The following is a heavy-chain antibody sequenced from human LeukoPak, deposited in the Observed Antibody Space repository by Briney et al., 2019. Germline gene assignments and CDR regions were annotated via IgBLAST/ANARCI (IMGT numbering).Heavy chain of an antibody. CDR2: IIPILGIA. CDR3: ATLYDMIAMEYYYYYYMDV. V-gene: IGHV1-69*02. D-gene: IGHD2-21*01. CDR1: GGTFSSYT. J-gene: IGHJ6*03. Sequence: SVKVSCKASGGTFSSYTISWVRQAPGQGLEWMGRIIPILGIANYAQKFQGRVTITADESTSTAYMELSSLRSEDTAVYYCATLYDMIAMEYYYYYYMDVWGKGTTVTVSS.